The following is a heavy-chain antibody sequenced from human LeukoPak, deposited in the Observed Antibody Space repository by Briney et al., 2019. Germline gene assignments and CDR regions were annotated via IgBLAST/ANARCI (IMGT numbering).Heavy chain of an antibody. CDR1: GYTFTSYG. CDR2: ISAYNGNT. Sequence: ASVKVSCKASGYTFTSYGISWVRQAPGQGLEWMGWISAYNGNTNYAQKLQGRVTMTTDTSTSTAYMELRSLRSDDTAVYYCARTYFGSGTYRDYYYYMDVWGKGTTVTVSS. D-gene: IGHD3-10*01. V-gene: IGHV1-18*01. J-gene: IGHJ6*03. CDR3: ARTYFGSGTYRDYYYYMDV.